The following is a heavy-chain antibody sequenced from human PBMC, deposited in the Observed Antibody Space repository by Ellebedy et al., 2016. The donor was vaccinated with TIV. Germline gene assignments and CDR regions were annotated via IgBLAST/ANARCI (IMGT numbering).Heavy chain of an antibody. D-gene: IGHD6-19*01. J-gene: IGHJ4*02. CDR2: ISGSGDTT. Sequence: GESLKISCAASGFTFNNYAMSWVRQAPGKGLEWVSAISGSGDTTHYSDSVKGRFTISRDNSRNTLYLQMNSLRDDDSAIYYCVPGAAVAGTLYFAYWGRGTLVTVSS. CDR3: VPGAAVAGTLYFAY. V-gene: IGHV3-23*01. CDR1: GFTFNNYA.